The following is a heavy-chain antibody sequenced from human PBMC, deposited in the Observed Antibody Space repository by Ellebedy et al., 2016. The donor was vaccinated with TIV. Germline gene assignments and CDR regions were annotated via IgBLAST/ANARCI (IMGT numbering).Heavy chain of an antibody. CDR3: ARDWTDIVVVPAAMWDV. CDR2: ISAYNGNT. D-gene: IGHD2-2*01. J-gene: IGHJ6*02. V-gene: IGHV1-18*04. CDR1: GYTFTSYG. Sequence: ASVKVSCKASGYTFTSYGISWVRQAPGQGLEWMGWISAYNGNTNYAQKLQGRVTMTTDTSTSTAYMELRSLRSDDTAVYYCARDWTDIVVVPAAMWDVWGQGTTVTVSS.